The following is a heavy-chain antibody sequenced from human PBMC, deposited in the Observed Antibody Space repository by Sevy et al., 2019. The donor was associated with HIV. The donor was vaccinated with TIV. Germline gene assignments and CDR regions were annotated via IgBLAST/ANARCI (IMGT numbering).Heavy chain of an antibody. CDR2: IKSKTDGATR. CDR3: AAGVRASDFDY. J-gene: IGHJ4*02. Sequence: GGSLRLSCVASGFTFNKAWMSWVRQAPGKGLEWVGRIKSKTDGATRDLAAPVKGRIIISRDDSKNTLYLQISNLKIEDTGVYFCAAGVRASDFDYRGQGTLVTVSS. CDR1: GFTFNKAW. V-gene: IGHV3-15*01. D-gene: IGHD3-3*01.